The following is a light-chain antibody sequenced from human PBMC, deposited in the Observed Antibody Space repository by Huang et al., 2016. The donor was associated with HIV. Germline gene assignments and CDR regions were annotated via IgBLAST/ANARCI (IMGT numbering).Light chain of an antibody. Sequence: EIVLTQSPATLSVFLGDTVSLSCRASQDISNYLGWYQQKPGQAPRLLIYDASIRPAGVSDRFSGSGSGTDFPLTINGLESEDFAFYYCQQRGSRVTFGGGT. CDR1: QDISNY. J-gene: IGKJ4*01. V-gene: IGKV3-11*01. CDR3: QQRGSRVT. CDR2: DAS.